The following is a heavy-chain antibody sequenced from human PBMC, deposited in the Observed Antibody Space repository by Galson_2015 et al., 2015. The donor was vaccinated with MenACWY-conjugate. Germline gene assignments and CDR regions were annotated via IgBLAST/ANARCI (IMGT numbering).Heavy chain of an antibody. CDR3: ARHPPGGRGMDV. CDR2: ISPGDSNT. Sequence: QSGAEVKKPGESPTISCKTTGYSFTTYWIAWVRQMPGTGLEWMGLISPGDSNTRYCPSSQGQVTISADKSISTAYLQWSSLKASDTAMYYCARHPPGGRGMDVWGQGTTVTVSS. CDR1: GYSFTTYW. V-gene: IGHV5-51*01. J-gene: IGHJ6*02. D-gene: IGHD1-26*01.